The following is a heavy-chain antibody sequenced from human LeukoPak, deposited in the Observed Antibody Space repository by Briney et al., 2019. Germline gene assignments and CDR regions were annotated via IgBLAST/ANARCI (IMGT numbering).Heavy chain of an antibody. V-gene: IGHV3-9*01. J-gene: IGHJ4*02. CDR3: AKVGGRAVAAHFDY. D-gene: IGHD6-19*01. Sequence: GGSLRLSCAASGFTFSDYYMSWIRQAPGKGLEWVSGISWNSGSIGYADSVKGRFTISRDNAKNSLYLQMNSLRAEDTALYYCAKVGGRAVAAHFDYWGQGTLVTVSS. CDR1: GFTFSDYY. CDR2: ISWNSGSI.